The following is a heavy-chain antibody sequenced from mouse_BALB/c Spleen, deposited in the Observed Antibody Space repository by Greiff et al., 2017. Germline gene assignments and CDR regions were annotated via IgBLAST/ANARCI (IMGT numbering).Heavy chain of an antibody. CDR3: ARGWDYFDY. CDR2: ISYSGST. D-gene: IGHD3-3*01. CDR1: GYSITSDYA. Sequence: DVKLVESGPGLVKPSQSLSLTCTVTGYSITSDYAWNWIRQFPGNKLEWMGYISYSGSTSYNPSLKSRISITRDTSKNQFFLQLNSVTTEDTATYYCARGWDYFDYWGQGTTLTVSS. J-gene: IGHJ2*01. V-gene: IGHV3-2*02.